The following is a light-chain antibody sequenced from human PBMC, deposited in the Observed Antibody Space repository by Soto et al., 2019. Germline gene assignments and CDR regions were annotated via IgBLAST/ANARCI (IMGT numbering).Light chain of an antibody. V-gene: IGLV1-40*01. CDR1: SSNIGAGYD. J-gene: IGLJ1*01. CDR2: GNS. CDR3: QSYDSSLSGHV. Sequence: VLTQPPSVSGAPGQRVTISCTGGSSNIGAGYDVHWYQQLPGTAPKLLIYGNSNRPSGVPDRFSGSKSGTSASLAITGLQAEDEADYYCQSYDSSLSGHVFGSGTKVTVL.